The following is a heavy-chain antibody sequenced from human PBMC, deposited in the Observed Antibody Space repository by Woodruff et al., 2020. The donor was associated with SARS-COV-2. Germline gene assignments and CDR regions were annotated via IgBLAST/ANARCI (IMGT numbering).Heavy chain of an antibody. V-gene: IGHV4-61*07. Sequence: GLEWIGYIYYSGSTNYNPSLKSRVTISVDTSKNQFSLKLSSVTAADTAVYYCARRGLSGSLFGPNHDAFDIWGQG. J-gene: IGHJ3*02. CDR2: IYYSGST. CDR3: ARRGLSGSLFGPNHDAFDI. D-gene: IGHD1-26*01.